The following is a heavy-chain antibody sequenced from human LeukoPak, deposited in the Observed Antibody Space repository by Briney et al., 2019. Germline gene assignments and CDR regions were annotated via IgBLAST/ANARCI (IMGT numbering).Heavy chain of an antibody. CDR3: ARRLTGYYPPLDY. J-gene: IGHJ4*02. V-gene: IGHV4-4*02. Sequence: SETLSLTCAVSGGSISSSNWRSWVRQPPGKGLECIGKIYHSGSTNYNPSLKSRVTISVDKSKNQFSLKLGSVTAADTAVYYCARRLTGYYPPLDYWGQGTLVTVSS. CDR1: GGSISSSNW. D-gene: IGHD3-9*01. CDR2: IYHSGST.